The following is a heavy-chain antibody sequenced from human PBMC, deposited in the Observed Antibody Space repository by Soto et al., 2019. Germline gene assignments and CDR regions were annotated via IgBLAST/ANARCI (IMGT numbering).Heavy chain of an antibody. D-gene: IGHD3-10*01. J-gene: IGHJ6*03. V-gene: IGHV3-23*01. CDR3: AKGQLLWFGELPYGYYYMDV. Sequence: GGSLRLSCAASGFTFSSYAMSWVRQAPGKGLEWVSAISGSGGSTYYADSVKGRFTISRDNSKNTLYLQMNSLRAEDTAVYYCAKGQLLWFGELPYGYYYMDVWGKGTTVTVSS. CDR2: ISGSGGST. CDR1: GFTFSSYA.